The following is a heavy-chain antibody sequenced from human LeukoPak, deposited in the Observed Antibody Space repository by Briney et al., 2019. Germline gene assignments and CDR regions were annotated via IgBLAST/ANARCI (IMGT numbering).Heavy chain of an antibody. CDR1: GGSISSSSYY. CDR2: IYYSGST. D-gene: IGHD3-22*01. V-gene: IGHV4-39*07. CDR3: AREWLLGPFDY. J-gene: IGHJ4*02. Sequence: TSETLSLTCTVSGGSISSSSYYWGWIRQPPGKGLEWIGSIYYSGSTYYNPSLKSRVTISVDTSKNQFSLKLSSVTAADTAVYYCAREWLLGPFDYWGQGTLVTVSS.